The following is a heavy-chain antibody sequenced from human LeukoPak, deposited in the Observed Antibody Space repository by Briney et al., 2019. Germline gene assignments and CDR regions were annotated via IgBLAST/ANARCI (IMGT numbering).Heavy chain of an antibody. Sequence: GGSLRLSCAASGFTFSSYDMHWVRQATGKGLEWVSAITTRGDTYYSGSVKGRFTISRENAKNSLYLQMNGLRAGDTAVYYCARGLYSSGWYVPELDYWGQGTLVAVSS. CDR2: ITTRGDT. CDR3: ARGLYSSGWYVPELDY. J-gene: IGHJ4*02. V-gene: IGHV3-13*04. D-gene: IGHD6-19*01. CDR1: GFTFSSYD.